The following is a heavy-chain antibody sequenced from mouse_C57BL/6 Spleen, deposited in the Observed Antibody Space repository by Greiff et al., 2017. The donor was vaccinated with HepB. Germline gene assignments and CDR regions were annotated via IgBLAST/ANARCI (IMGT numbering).Heavy chain of an antibody. J-gene: IGHJ1*03. CDR2: IDPSDSET. D-gene: IGHD1-1*02. Sequence: VQLQQPGAELVRPGSSVKLSCKASGYTFTSYWMHWVKQRPIQGLEWIGNIDPSDSETHYNQKFKDKATLTVDKSSSTAYMQLSSLTSEDSAVYYCARKLWSPDGYFDVWGTGTTVTVSS. V-gene: IGHV1-52*01. CDR1: GYTFTSYW. CDR3: ARKLWSPDGYFDV.